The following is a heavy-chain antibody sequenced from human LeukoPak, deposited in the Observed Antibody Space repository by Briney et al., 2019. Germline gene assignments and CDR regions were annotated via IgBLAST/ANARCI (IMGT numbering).Heavy chain of an antibody. CDR1: GFTFDDYA. J-gene: IGHJ6*02. V-gene: IGHV3-43D*03. Sequence: GGSLRLSCAASGFTFDDYAMHWVRQAPGKGLEWVSLISWDGGSTYYADSVKGRFTISRDNSKNSLYLQMNSLRAEDTALYYCAKTLGYCSGGSCYSGVAPYYYGMDVWGQGTTVTVSS. D-gene: IGHD2-15*01. CDR2: ISWDGGST. CDR3: AKTLGYCSGGSCYSGVAPYYYGMDV.